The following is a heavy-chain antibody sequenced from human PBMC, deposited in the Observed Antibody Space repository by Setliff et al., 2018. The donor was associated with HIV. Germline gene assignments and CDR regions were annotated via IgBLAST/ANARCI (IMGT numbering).Heavy chain of an antibody. CDR1: GGSISSSNYY. CDR3: ARATRGSGCYPNWFDP. Sequence: SETLSLTCTVSGGSISSSNYYWGWIRQPPGKGLEWIGSIYYSGSTYYNPSLKSRVTISVDTSKNQFSLKLSSVTAADTAVYYCARATRGSGCYPNWFDPWGQGTLVTVSS. V-gene: IGHV4-39*01. J-gene: IGHJ5*02. D-gene: IGHD6-19*01. CDR2: IYYSGST.